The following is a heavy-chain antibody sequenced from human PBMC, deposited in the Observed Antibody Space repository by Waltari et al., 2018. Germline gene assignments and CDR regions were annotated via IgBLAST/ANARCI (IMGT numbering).Heavy chain of an antibody. CDR1: GGSISSRSYY. Sequence: QLQLQESGPGLVKPSETLSLTCTVSGGSISSRSYYWGWIRQPPGKGLEWIGSIYYSGSTYYNPSLKSRVTISVDTSKNQFSLKLSSVTAADTAVYYCARAIVAPRYFDLWGRGTLVTVSS. CDR2: IYYSGST. J-gene: IGHJ2*01. D-gene: IGHD3-22*01. CDR3: ARAIVAPRYFDL. V-gene: IGHV4-39*01.